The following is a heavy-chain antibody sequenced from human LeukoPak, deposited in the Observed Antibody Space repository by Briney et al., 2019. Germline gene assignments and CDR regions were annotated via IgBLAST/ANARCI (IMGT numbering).Heavy chain of an antibody. CDR2: INPSGGST. D-gene: IGHD2-15*01. J-gene: IGHJ4*02. Sequence: GASVKVSCKASGYTFTSYYMHWVRQAPGQGLEWMGIINPSGGSTSYAQKFQGRVTMTRDTSTSTVYMELSSLRSEDTAVYYCARDLRDCSGGSCHSGRDYWGQGTLVTVSS. CDR1: GYTFTSYY. CDR3: ARDLRDCSGGSCHSGRDY. V-gene: IGHV1-46*01.